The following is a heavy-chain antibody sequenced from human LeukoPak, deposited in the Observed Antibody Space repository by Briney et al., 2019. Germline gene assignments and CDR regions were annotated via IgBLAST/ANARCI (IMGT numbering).Heavy chain of an antibody. D-gene: IGHD1-26*01. CDR1: GFTFDDYA. CDR3: AREGGEWELLRTFDY. CDR2: ISSSGGTI. J-gene: IGHJ4*02. V-gene: IGHV3-48*03. Sequence: GGSLRLSCAASGFTFDDYAMHWVRQAPGKGLEWVSYISSSGGTIYYADSVKGRFTISRDNAKNSLYLQMNSLRAEDTAVYYCAREGGEWELLRTFDYWGQGTLVTVSS.